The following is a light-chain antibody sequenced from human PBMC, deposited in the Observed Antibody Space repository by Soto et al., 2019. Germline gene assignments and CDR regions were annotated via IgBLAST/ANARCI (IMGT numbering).Light chain of an antibody. J-gene: IGKJ2*01. CDR1: QSIFNW. Sequence: DIQMTQSPSTLSAYVGVRVTITCRASQSIFNWLAWYQQKPGKAPNLLIYDASSLQSGVPARFSGSGSGTEFTLPISSLQPDDSATYYCHQYKSATFGQGTKLEI. CDR2: DAS. CDR3: HQYKSAT. V-gene: IGKV1-5*01.